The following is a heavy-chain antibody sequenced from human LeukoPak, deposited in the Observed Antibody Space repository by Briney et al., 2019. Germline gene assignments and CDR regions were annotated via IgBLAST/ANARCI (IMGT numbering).Heavy chain of an antibody. J-gene: IGHJ4*02. CDR1: GFTFDDYD. CDR3: AKLAKYFYGSETYYFFEH. CDR2: ISWNSGSI. V-gene: IGHV3-9*01. D-gene: IGHD3-10*01. Sequence: GRSLRLSCAVSGFTFDDYDMHWVRQAPGKGLEWVSGISWNSGSIGYADSVKGRFTISRDNAKNSLYLQMNSLRVEDTAVYYCAKLAKYFYGSETYYFFEHWGQGTPVTASS.